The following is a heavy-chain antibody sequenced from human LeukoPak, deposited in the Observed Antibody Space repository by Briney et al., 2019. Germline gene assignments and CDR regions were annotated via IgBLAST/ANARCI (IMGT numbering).Heavy chain of an antibody. J-gene: IGHJ4*02. CDR2: IYPGDSDT. V-gene: IGHV5-51*01. CDR3: ARRLSTYGSGSYYNS. CDR1: GYSFTSYW. D-gene: IGHD3-10*01. Sequence: GESLKISCKGSGYSFTSYWIGWVRQMPGKGLEWMGIIYPGDSDTRYSPSFQGQVTISADKSISTAYLQWSSLKASDTAMYYCARRLSTYGSGSYYNSWGQRTLVTVSS.